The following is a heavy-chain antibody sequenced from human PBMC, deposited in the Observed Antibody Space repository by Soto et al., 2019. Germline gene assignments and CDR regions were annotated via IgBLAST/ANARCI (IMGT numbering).Heavy chain of an antibody. D-gene: IGHD3-22*01. J-gene: IGHJ4*02. CDR2: IYYSGST. Sequence: SEILSLTCTVSGGSISSSSYYWGWIRQPPGKGLEWIGSIYYSGSTYYNPSLKSRVTISVDTSKNQFSLKLSSVTAADTAVYYCARHQYHSSGPSAYWGQGTLVTVSS. CDR1: GGSISSSSYY. V-gene: IGHV4-39*01. CDR3: ARHQYHSSGPSAY.